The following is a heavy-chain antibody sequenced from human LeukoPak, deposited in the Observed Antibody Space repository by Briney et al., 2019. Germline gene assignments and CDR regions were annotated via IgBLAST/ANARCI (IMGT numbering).Heavy chain of an antibody. CDR3: ARNRSVTTTPGFDH. V-gene: IGHV4-59*08. CDR2: IYYSGST. Sequence: SETLSLTCTVSGGSISSYYWSWIRQPPGKGLEWIGYIYYSGSTHYNPSLKSRVTISVDTSKNQFSLKLSSVTAADTAVYYCARNRSVTTTPGFDHWGQGTLVTVSS. D-gene: IGHD4-17*01. J-gene: IGHJ4*02. CDR1: GGSISSYY.